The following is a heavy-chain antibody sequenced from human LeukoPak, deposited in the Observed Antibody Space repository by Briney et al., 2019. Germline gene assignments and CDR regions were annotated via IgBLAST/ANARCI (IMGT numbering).Heavy chain of an antibody. D-gene: IGHD6-13*01. CDR3: ARATSAAPDAFDI. J-gene: IGHJ3*02. V-gene: IGHV4-39*07. CDR2: IYYSGST. CDR1: GGSISSTSYF. Sequence: SETLSLTCTVSGGSISSTSYFWGWIRQPPGKGLEWIGSIYYSGSTYQNPSLKSRVTISVDTSKNQFSLKLSSVTAADTAVYYCARATSAAPDAFDIWGQGTMVTVSS.